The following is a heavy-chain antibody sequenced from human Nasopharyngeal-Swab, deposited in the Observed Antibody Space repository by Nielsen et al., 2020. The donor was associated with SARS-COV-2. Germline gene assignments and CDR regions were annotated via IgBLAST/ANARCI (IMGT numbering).Heavy chain of an antibody. V-gene: IGHV3-7*01. CDR2: IKQDGSEK. CDR3: ARDGYCSSTSCVSQSYYYYYGMDV. D-gene: IGHD2-2*03. CDR1: GFTFSSYW. J-gene: IGHJ6*02. Sequence: GESLKISCAASGFTFSSYWMSWVRQAPGKGLEWVANIKQDGSEKYYVDSVKGRFTISRDNAKNSLYLQMSSLRAEDTAVYYCARDGYCSSTSCVSQSYYYYYGMDVWGQGTTVTVSS.